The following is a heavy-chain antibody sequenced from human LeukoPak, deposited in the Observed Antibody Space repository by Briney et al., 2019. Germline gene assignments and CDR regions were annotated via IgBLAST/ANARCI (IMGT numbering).Heavy chain of an antibody. CDR1: GFTFSSYD. J-gene: IGHJ4*02. Sequence: GGSLRLSCAASGFTFSSYDMHWVRQATGKGLEWVSAIGTAGDTYYPGSVKGRFTISRENAKNSLYLQMNSLRAGDTAVYYCARVVYDSSVGDYYFGYWGQGTLVTVSS. V-gene: IGHV3-13*01. CDR3: ARVVYDSSVGDYYFGY. D-gene: IGHD3-22*01. CDR2: IGTAGDT.